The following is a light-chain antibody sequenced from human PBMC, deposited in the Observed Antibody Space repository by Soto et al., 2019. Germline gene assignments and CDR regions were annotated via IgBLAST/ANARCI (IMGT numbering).Light chain of an antibody. CDR1: KSNIGAGDN. CDR3: QAYDSGLSAAV. CDR2: NTD. V-gene: IGLV1-40*01. J-gene: IGLJ2*01. Sequence: QSVLTQPPSVSGAPGQTVTISCTWSKSNIGAGDNVHWYRQLPGTAPRLFIYNTDTRPPWVPNRFYGSKSGTSASLAITGLQAEDGAHYYCQAYDSGLSAAVFCGGTKLAVL.